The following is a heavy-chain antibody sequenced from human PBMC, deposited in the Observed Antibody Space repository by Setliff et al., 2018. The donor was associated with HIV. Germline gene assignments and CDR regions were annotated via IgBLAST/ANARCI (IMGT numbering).Heavy chain of an antibody. D-gene: IGHD6-13*01. CDR3: ARISQLLDYAMDV. V-gene: IGHV1-69*10. CDR2: IIPILGIA. CDR1: GGTFSSYA. J-gene: IGHJ6*01. Sequence: VKVSCKASGGTFSSYAISWVRQAPGQGLEWMGGIIPILGIAIYAQNFQGRVTMTEDTSTDTAYMELSSLRTDDTAVYYCARISQLLDYAMDVWGQGTTVTVSS.